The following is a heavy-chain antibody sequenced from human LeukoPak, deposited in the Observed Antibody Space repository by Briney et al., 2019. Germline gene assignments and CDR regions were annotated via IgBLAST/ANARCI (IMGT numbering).Heavy chain of an antibody. CDR2: IKQDGSEK. V-gene: IGHV3-7*03. Sequence: QPGGSLRLSCAVSGFTFSNYWMSWVRQAPGKGLEWVANIKQDGSEKYYVDSVEGRFTISRDNAKNSLYLQLNSLRGEDTAVYYCATYSGAHHKTFDYWGQGTLVSVSS. D-gene: IGHD1-26*01. CDR1: GFTFSNYW. CDR3: ATYSGAHHKTFDY. J-gene: IGHJ4*02.